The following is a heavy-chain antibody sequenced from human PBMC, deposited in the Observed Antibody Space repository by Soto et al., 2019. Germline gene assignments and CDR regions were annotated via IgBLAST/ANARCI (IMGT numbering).Heavy chain of an antibody. Sequence: QVQLVESGGGVVQPGRSLRLSCAASGFTFSSYGMHWVRQAPGKGLEWVAVIWYDGSNKYYADSVKGRFTISRDNSKNTLYLQMNSLRAEDTAVYYCARDRGPYCSGGSCYSGYYWGQGTLVTVSS. CDR3: ARDRGPYCSGGSCYSGYY. CDR1: GFTFSSYG. V-gene: IGHV3-33*01. J-gene: IGHJ4*02. D-gene: IGHD2-15*01. CDR2: IWYDGSNK.